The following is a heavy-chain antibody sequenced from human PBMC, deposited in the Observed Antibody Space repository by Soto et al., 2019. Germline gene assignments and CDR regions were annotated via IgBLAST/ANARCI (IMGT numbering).Heavy chain of an antibody. D-gene: IGHD2-15*01. CDR2: MNPNSGNT. Sequence: ASVKVSCKASGYTFTSYDINWVRQATGQELEWMGWMNPNSGNTGYAQKFQGRVTMTRNTSISTAYMELSSLRSEDTAVYYCARGLLLGYCSGGSCYSSRAFDIWGQGTMVTVSS. V-gene: IGHV1-8*01. CDR3: ARGLLLGYCSGGSCYSSRAFDI. J-gene: IGHJ3*02. CDR1: GYTFTSYD.